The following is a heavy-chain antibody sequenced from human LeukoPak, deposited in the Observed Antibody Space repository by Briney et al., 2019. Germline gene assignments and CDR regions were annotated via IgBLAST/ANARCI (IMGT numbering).Heavy chain of an antibody. Sequence: SETLSLTCTVSGGSISSGDYYWSWIRQPPGKGLEWIGYIYYSRSTYYNPSLKSRVTISVDTSKNQFSLKLSSVTAADTAVYYCASHDTYYYDSSGYLQHWGQGTLVTVSS. V-gene: IGHV4-30-4*01. CDR1: GGSISSGDYY. D-gene: IGHD3-22*01. CDR2: IYYSRST. CDR3: ASHDTYYYDSSGYLQH. J-gene: IGHJ1*01.